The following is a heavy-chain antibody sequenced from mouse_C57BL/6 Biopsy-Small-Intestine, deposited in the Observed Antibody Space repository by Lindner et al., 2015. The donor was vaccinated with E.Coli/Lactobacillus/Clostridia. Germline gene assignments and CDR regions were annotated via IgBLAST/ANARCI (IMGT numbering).Heavy chain of an antibody. CDR2: ISPYNGDT. Sequence: SVKVSCKASGYTFSTYGTSWVRQAPGQGLEWMGWISPYNGDTNYAQKFQGRVTMTTDTSTTTAHMELTSLRHDDTAVYYCARVNDYYYHMDVWGQGTTVTVST. CDR1: GYTFSTYG. J-gene: IGHJ1*01. V-gene: IGHV1-20*01. CDR3: ARVNDYYYHMDV. D-gene: IGHD1-1*01.